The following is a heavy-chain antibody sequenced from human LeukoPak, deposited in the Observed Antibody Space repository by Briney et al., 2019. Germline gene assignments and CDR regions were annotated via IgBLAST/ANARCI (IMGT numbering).Heavy chain of an antibody. Sequence: SETLSLTCSVSGGSVNSNNYYWGWVRQPPGKGLEWIGSIYYSGSTYYNPSLKSRVTISVDTSKNQFSLKLSSVTAADTAVYYCARDMAYHDMLTGYEVSRFFDYWGQGTLVTVSS. V-gene: IGHV4-39*07. J-gene: IGHJ4*02. CDR2: IYYSGST. D-gene: IGHD3-9*01. CDR1: GGSVNSNNYY. CDR3: ARDMAYHDMLTGYEVSRFFDY.